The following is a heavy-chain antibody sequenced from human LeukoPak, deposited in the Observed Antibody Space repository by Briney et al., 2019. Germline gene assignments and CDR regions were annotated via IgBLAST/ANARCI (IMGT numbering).Heavy chain of an antibody. CDR1: GFTFSDYW. CDR2: IKQDGSEK. Sequence: PGGLLRLSCAASGFTFSDYWMHWVRQAPGKGLEWVANIKQDGSEKFYVDSVRGRFTISRDNAKNSLYLQMNSLRAEDTAVYYCARAMDVWGQGTTVTVSS. V-gene: IGHV3-7*03. J-gene: IGHJ6*02. CDR3: ARAMDV.